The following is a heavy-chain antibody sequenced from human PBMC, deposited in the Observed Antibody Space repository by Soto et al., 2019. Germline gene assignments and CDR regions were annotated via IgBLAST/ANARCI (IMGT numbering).Heavy chain of an antibody. D-gene: IGHD3-10*01. CDR2: AYYVGNI. J-gene: IGHJ5*02. Sequence: QLHLQESGPGRVKPSETLSLTCSVSGGSISTSGSYWGWVRQAPEKGLEGIGSAYYVGNIDSHPSHKRRGAISVDTSKNQFSRKLTSVTAADTAVYYCARLPVVRGVPAWGQGTLVTVSS. V-gene: IGHV4-39*01. CDR1: GGSISTSGSY. CDR3: ARLPVVRGVPA.